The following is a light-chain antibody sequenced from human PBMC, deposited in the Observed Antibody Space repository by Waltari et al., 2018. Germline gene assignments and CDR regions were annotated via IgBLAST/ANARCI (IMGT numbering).Light chain of an antibody. CDR2: SDF. CDR1: ISNLGSAP. CDR3: STWDHSLKGPV. Sequence: QSVLTQPPSVSATPGQRVTISCSGSISNLGSAPVNWYQHLPGTAPRLVMFSDFQRPSGVPERLSGSNSGTSASLAISGLQSDDEAVYFCSTWDHSLKGPVFGGGTKLTVL. J-gene: IGLJ2*01. V-gene: IGLV1-44*01.